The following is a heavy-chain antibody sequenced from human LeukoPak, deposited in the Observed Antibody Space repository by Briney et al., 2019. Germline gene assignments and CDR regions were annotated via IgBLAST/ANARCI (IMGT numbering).Heavy chain of an antibody. Sequence: PSETLSLTCTVSGSIISYYWSWIRQPPGKGLEWIGYIYTSGTTNYNPSLKSRVTISVDTSKNQFSLDLSSVTAADSAVYYYARQKCTSASCLTKNAFDVWGQGTMVTVSS. V-gene: IGHV4-4*09. D-gene: IGHD2-2*01. CDR1: GSIISYY. CDR2: IYTSGTT. J-gene: IGHJ3*01. CDR3: ARQKCTSASCLTKNAFDV.